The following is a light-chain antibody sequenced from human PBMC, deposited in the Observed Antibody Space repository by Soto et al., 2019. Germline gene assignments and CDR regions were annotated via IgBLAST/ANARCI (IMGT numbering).Light chain of an antibody. J-gene: IGLJ3*02. Sequence: QSVLTQPPSVSGAPGQRVTISCTGSSSNIGAGYDVHWYQQLPGTAPKLLIYGNSNRPPGGPDRFSGSKSGTSASLAITGLQAEDEADYYCQSYDSSLSGRWVFGGGTKLTVL. CDR2: GNS. CDR1: SSNIGAGYD. V-gene: IGLV1-40*01. CDR3: QSYDSSLSGRWV.